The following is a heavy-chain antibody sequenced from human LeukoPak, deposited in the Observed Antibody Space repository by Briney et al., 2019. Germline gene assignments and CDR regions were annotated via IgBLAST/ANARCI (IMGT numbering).Heavy chain of an antibody. CDR2: IYTSGGT. J-gene: IGHJ6*03. D-gene: IGHD6-6*01. Sequence: SETLSLTCTVSGGSISSSSYYWSWIRQPAGKELEWIGRIYTSGGTNYNPSLKSRVTISVDTSKNQFSLKLSSVTAADTAVYYCAQTTDSSSYYYYYMDVWGKGTTVTVSS. CDR1: GGSISSSSYY. CDR3: AQTTDSSSYYYYYMDV. V-gene: IGHV4-61*02.